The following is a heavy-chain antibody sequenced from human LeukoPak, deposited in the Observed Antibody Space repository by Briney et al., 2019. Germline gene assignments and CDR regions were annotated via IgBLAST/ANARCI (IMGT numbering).Heavy chain of an antibody. CDR3: AKDAVRGDGYWEFDY. V-gene: IGHV3-23*01. D-gene: IGHD5-24*01. J-gene: IGHJ4*02. CDR2: ILQSGDDT. Sequence: GGSLRLSCADSGFTFNNYAMSWVRQAPGKGLEWVSGILQSGDDTYYAGSVKGRFTISRDNSNNMLYLQMNSLRVEDTAIYYCAKDAVRGDGYWEFDYWGQGSLVTVSS. CDR1: GFTFNNYA.